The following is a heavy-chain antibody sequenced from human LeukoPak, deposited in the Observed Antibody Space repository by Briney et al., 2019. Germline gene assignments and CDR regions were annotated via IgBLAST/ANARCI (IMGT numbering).Heavy chain of an antibody. CDR3: SSSLWKPIDY. CDR2: IRSKAYGGTT. CDR1: GFTFGDYA. D-gene: IGHD2/OR15-2a*01. Sequence: GRSLRLSCTASGFTFGDYAMSWFRQAPGRGLEWVGFIRSKAYGGTTEYAASVKGRFTISRDDSKSIAYLQMNSLETEDTAVYYCSSSLWKPIDYWGQGTLVTVSS. V-gene: IGHV3-49*03. J-gene: IGHJ4*02.